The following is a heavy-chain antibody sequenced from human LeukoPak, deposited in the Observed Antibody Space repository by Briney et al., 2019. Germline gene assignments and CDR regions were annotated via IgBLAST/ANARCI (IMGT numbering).Heavy chain of an antibody. V-gene: IGHV5-51*01. CDR2: IYPGDSDT. CDR1: GYSFTSYW. D-gene: IGHD5-18*01. J-gene: IGHJ4*02. CDR3: ARPDTSMEYFDS. Sequence: GESLKISCKGSGYSFTSYWIGWVRQMPGKGLGWMGIIYPGDSDTRYSPSFQGQVTISADKSISTAYLQWSRLKASDTATYYCARPDTSMEYFDSWGQGTLVTVSS.